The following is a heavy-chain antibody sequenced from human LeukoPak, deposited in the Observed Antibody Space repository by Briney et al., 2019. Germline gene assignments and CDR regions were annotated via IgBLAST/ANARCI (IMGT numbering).Heavy chain of an antibody. Sequence: GGSLRLSCAASGFTFSSFEMNWVRQAPGKGLEWLSYISSGGATTYYADSVKGRFTISRDNAKNSLYLQMNSLRAEDTAVYFCARDAIVGGRFDPWGQGTLVTVSS. CDR3: ARDAIVGGRFDP. D-gene: IGHD2-21*01. V-gene: IGHV3-48*03. J-gene: IGHJ5*02. CDR1: GFTFSSFE. CDR2: ISSGGATT.